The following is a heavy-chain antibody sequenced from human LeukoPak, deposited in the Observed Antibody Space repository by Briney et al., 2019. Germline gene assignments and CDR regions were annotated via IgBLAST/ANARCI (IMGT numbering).Heavy chain of an antibody. CDR1: GFTFSSYS. Sequence: GGSLRLSCAASGFTFSSYSMNWVRQAPGKGLEWVSSISSSSSYIYYADSVKGRFTISRDNSKNTLHLQMNSLRVEDTAVYYCAKSRGSTCYSSSDYWAREPWSPSPQ. V-gene: IGHV3-21*04. CDR3: AKSRGSTCYSSSDY. D-gene: IGHD2-15*01. J-gene: IGHJ4*02. CDR2: ISSSSSYI.